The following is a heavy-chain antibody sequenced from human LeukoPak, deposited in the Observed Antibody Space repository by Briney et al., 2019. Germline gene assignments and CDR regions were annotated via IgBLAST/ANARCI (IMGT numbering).Heavy chain of an antibody. CDR2: IYYSGST. D-gene: IGHD6-13*01. CDR1: GGSISSSSYY. CDR3: ARAVAAAGTLTPLYWFDP. J-gene: IGHJ5*02. V-gene: IGHV4-39*07. Sequence: PSETLSLTCTVSGGSISSSSYYWGWIRQPPGKGLEWIGSIYYSGSTYYNPSLKSRVTISVDTSKNQFSLKLSSVTAADTAVYYCARAVAAAGTLTPLYWFDPWGQGTLVTVSS.